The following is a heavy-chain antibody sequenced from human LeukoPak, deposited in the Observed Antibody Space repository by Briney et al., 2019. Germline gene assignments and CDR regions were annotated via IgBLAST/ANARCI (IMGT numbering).Heavy chain of an antibody. V-gene: IGHV3-23*01. CDR1: GFTFSSYA. CDR3: ARDSSSWTAIDY. J-gene: IGHJ4*02. CDR2: ISGSGGNT. D-gene: IGHD6-13*01. Sequence: PGGSLRLSCAASGFTFSSYAMSWVRQAPGKGLEWVSAISGSGGNTYYADSVKGRFTISRDNAKNSLYLQMNSLRAEDTAVYYCARDSSSWTAIDYWGQGTLVTVSS.